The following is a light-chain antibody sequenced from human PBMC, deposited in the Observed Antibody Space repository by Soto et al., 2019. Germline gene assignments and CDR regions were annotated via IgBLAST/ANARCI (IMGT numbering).Light chain of an antibody. Sequence: EIVLTQSPGTLSLSPGERATLSCRASQSVSSSYLAWYQQKPGQAPRLLFYGTSSRATGIPDRFSGSGSGTDFTLNISRLEPEDFAVYYCQQYGSSPWTFGQGTKVEIK. CDR3: QQYGSSPWT. J-gene: IGKJ1*01. CDR1: QSVSSSY. V-gene: IGKV3-20*01. CDR2: GTS.